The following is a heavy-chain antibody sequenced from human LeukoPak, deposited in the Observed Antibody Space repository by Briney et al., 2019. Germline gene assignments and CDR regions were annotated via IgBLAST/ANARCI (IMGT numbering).Heavy chain of an antibody. CDR2: IYYSGSS. Sequence: PSETLSLTCNVSGGSISGYHWSWIRQPPGKGLEWLGYIYYSGSSNYNPSLKSRVTMSADTSKNQFSLKLSSVTAADTAVYYCAVGEEEFGYADYWGQGTLVTVSS. CDR1: GGSISGYH. CDR3: AVGEEEFGYADY. D-gene: IGHD3-10*01. V-gene: IGHV4-59*01. J-gene: IGHJ4*02.